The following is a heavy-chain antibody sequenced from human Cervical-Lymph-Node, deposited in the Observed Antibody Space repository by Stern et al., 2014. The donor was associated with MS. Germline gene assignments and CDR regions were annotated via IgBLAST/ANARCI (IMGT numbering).Heavy chain of an antibody. J-gene: IGHJ6*02. CDR1: GYTFSKNW. D-gene: IGHD6-6*01. Sequence: EVQLVESGAEVKKPRDSLKISCKGSGYTFSKNWIAWVRQMPGKGLEWMGILYPGDSETRYSPSFRGQVTMSADKSINTAYLQWNSLKASDTAIYYGARPPPRRSSNDPNFGLDVWGQGTTVTVSS. V-gene: IGHV5-51*03. CDR2: LYPGDSET. CDR3: ARPPPRRSSNDPNFGLDV.